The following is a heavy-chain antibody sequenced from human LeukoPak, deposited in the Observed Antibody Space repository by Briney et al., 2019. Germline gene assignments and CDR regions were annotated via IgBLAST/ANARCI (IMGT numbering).Heavy chain of an antibody. D-gene: IGHD1-26*01. Sequence: PSETLSLTCTVSGGSISSTNYYWVWIRQPPGKGLEWIGSISYSGSTYYNPSLKSRVTISVDTSKNQFSLKLSSVTAADTAVYYCAREELGHWGQGTLVTVSS. CDR3: AREELGH. J-gene: IGHJ4*02. CDR1: GGSISSTNYY. CDR2: ISYSGST. V-gene: IGHV4-39*02.